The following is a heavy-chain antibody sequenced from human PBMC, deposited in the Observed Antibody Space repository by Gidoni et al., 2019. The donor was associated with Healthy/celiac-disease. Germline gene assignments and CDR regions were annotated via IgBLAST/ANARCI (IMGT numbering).Heavy chain of an antibody. CDR1: GFTFSSYA. J-gene: IGHJ4*02. D-gene: IGHD2-2*03. Sequence: EVQLLESGGGLVQPGGSLRLSCAASGFTFSSYAMSWVRQAPGKGLEWVSAISGSGGSTDYADSVKGRFTISRDNSKNTLYLQMNSLRAEDTAVYYCAGIRAGGYCSSTSCYGGDYWGQGTLVTGSS. V-gene: IGHV3-23*01. CDR3: AGIRAGGYCSSTSCYGGDY. CDR2: ISGSGGST.